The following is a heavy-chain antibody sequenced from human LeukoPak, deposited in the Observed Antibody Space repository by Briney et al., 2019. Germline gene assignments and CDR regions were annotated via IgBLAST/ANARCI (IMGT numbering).Heavy chain of an antibody. D-gene: IGHD3/OR15-3a*01. Sequence: PSETLSLTCAVYGGSFSGYYWSWIRQPPGKGLEWIGYIYYSGSTNYNPSLRSRVTISVDTSKNQFSLELTSVTAPDTAVYYCVRHGTGSYFEYWGQGTLVTVSS. CDR3: VRHGTGSYFEY. CDR2: IYYSGST. V-gene: IGHV4-59*08. J-gene: IGHJ4*02. CDR1: GGSFSGYY.